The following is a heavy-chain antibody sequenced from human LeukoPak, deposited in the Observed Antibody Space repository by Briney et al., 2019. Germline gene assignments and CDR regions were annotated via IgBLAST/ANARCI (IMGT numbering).Heavy chain of an antibody. CDR2: IYSSGST. CDR1: GSSFRGYY. V-gene: IGHV4-4*07. Sequence: PSETQSLTCSVSGSSFRGYYWGWIRQPAGKGLEWIGRIYSSGSTNYNPSLKSRVTISVDTSKNQFTLKLSSVTAADTAVYYCARERSSDAFDIWGQGTMVTVSS. CDR3: ARERSSDAFDI. J-gene: IGHJ3*02.